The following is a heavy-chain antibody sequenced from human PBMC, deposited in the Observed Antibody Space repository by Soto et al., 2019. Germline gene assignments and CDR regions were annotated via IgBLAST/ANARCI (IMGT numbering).Heavy chain of an antibody. D-gene: IGHD2-2*01. CDR2: ISSGSSTI. J-gene: IGHJ6*03. CDR1: GFTFGSYS. CDR3: ARGGYCSSTTCPHYYMDV. Sequence: EVQLVESGGGLVQAGGSLRLSCAASGFTFGSYSMNWVRQAPGKGLEWVSYISSGSSTIYYAGSVKGRFTISRDNAKNSLYLQMNSLRAEDTAVYYCARGGYCSSTTCPHYYMDVWGKGTTVTVSS. V-gene: IGHV3-48*01.